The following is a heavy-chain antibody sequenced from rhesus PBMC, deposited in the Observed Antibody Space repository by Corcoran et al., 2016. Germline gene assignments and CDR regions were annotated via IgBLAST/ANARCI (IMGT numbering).Heavy chain of an antibody. J-gene: IGHJ4*01. Sequence: QVQLQESGPGLVKPSETLSLTCAVSGYSISSGYGWSWIRQPPGKGLEWIGYIGGSSTSTNYNPSLKSRVTISKDTSKNQFSLKLSSVSAADTAVYYCAREGTGTAGTFDYWGQGVLVTVSS. CDR2: IGGSSTST. CDR1: GYSISSGYG. V-gene: IGHV4-127*01. D-gene: IGHD5-24*01. CDR3: AREGTGTAGTFDY.